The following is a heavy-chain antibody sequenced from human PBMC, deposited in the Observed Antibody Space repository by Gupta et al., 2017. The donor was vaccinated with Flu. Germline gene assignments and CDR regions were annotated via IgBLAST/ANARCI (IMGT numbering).Heavy chain of an antibody. CDR2: INQDGSGN. Sequence: WISWVRQAPGKGLEWVANINQDGSGNHYVDSVKGRFTVSRDNVENSLYLEMNSLRAEDTAVYYCARWQYSSSWYFDYWGQGTLVTVSS. V-gene: IGHV3-7*01. CDR3: ARWQYSSSWYFDY. D-gene: IGHD6-13*01. J-gene: IGHJ4*02. CDR1: W.